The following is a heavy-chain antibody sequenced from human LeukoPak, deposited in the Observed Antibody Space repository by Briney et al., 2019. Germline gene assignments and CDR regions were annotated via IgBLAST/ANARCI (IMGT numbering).Heavy chain of an antibody. Sequence: SETLSLTCTVSGGSISSFYWSWIRQPPGKGLEWIGYIYNTENTNYNPSLKSRVTISVDTSKNQFSLKVKSVTASDTAVYHCASSKPDLDTWGQGTLVTVSS. CDR2: IYNTENT. CDR3: ASSKPDLDT. J-gene: IGHJ5*02. V-gene: IGHV4-59*08. D-gene: IGHD2-2*01. CDR1: GGSISSFY.